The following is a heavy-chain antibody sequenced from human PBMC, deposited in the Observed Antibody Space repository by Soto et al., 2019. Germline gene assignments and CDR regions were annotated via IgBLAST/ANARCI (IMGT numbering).Heavy chain of an antibody. CDR3: AKKGLGSLATYCTTGDCHYAFDV. CDR2: ISGGGDGT. V-gene: IGHV3-23*01. Sequence: EVQLLESGGGLVRPGGSLRLSCAASGFTFYNYAMNWVRQAPGKGLEWVSTISGGGDGTYYADSVKGRFTISRDNSRNTVYRQMNGVRAEDTAVYDCAKKGLGSLATYCTTGDCHYAFDVWGQGTLVTVSS. J-gene: IGHJ3*01. D-gene: IGHD2-8*01. CDR1: GFTFYNYA.